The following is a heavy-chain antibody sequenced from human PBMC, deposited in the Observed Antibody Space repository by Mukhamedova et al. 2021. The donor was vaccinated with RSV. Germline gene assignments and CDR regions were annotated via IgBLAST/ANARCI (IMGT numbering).Heavy chain of an antibody. J-gene: IGHJ5*01. V-gene: IGHV3-74*01. CDR3: ARETYDSSWYEDS. D-gene: IGHD6-13*01. Sequence: GEGLMWVSRINGDGTSTNYADSVKGRFTVSRDKAKNTLYLQMNSLRAEDTAVYYCARETYDSSWYEDSWGHGTLVIVSS. CDR2: INGDGTST.